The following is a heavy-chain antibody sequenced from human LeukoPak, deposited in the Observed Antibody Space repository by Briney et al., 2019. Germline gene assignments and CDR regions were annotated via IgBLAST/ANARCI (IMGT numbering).Heavy chain of an antibody. D-gene: IGHD3-3*01. CDR3: ARVPIFGVVMPLDY. CDR2: INPNSGGT. CDR1: GYTFTSYA. J-gene: IGHJ4*02. Sequence: ASVKVSCKASGYTFTSYAMHWVRQAPGQRLEWMGWINPNSGGTNYAQKFQGRVTMTRDTSISTAYMELSRLRSDDTAVYYCARVPIFGVVMPLDYWGQGTLVTVSS. V-gene: IGHV1-2*02.